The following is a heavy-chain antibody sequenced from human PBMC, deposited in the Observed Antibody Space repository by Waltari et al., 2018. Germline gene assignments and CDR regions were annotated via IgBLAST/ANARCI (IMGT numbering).Heavy chain of an antibody. J-gene: IGHJ5*02. CDR1: GFFFSNYD. CDR2: ITSSGDRI. Sequence: EVQLLESGGGLVQPGGSLRLSCAASGFFFSNYDMSWVRQAPGKGLEWVSVITSSGDRIYYAGSVKGRFTISRDSSKNMLYLQMNSLRADDTAVYYCAKGPSTRTNWFDPWGQGTLVTVSS. CDR3: AKGPSTRTNWFDP. V-gene: IGHV3-23*01. D-gene: IGHD2-2*01.